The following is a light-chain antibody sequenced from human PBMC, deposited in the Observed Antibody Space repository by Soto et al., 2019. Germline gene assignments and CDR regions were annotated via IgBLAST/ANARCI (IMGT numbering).Light chain of an antibody. CDR3: QSYDISLSGVV. Sequence: QSVLTQPPSVSGAPGQRVSISCTGSSSNIGAGYDVHWYQQLPGTAPKLLIYGNTNRPSGVPDRFSGSNSGSSASLAITGLQAEDETDYYCQSYDISLSGVVFGGGAKVTVL. V-gene: IGLV1-40*01. CDR2: GNT. CDR1: SSNIGAGYD. J-gene: IGLJ2*01.